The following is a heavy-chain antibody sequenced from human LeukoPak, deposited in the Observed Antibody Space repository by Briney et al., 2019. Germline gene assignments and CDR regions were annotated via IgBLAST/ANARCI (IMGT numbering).Heavy chain of an antibody. D-gene: IGHD2-15*01. V-gene: IGHV3-48*01. CDR3: ARGEGSEGFDY. CDR2: ISSSSTI. Sequence: PGGSLRLSCAASGFTFSSYSMNWVRQAPGKGLEWVSYISSSSTIYYADSVKGRFTISRDNSKNTLYLQMNSLRAEDTAVYYCARGEGSEGFDYWGQGTLVTVSS. CDR1: GFTFSSYS. J-gene: IGHJ4*02.